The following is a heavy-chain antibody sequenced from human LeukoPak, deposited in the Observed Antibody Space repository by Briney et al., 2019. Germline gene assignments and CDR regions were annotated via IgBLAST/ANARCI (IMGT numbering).Heavy chain of an antibody. CDR3: AKNLVITANGDHYFDY. D-gene: IGHD4/OR15-4a*01. CDR2: ISSSSSII. V-gene: IGHV3-48*04. Sequence: PGGSLRLSCAASGFTFSSYSMNWVRQAPGKGLEWVSYISSSSSIIYYRDSVQGRFTISRDNAKNSLYLQMNSLRAEDTAVYYCAKNLVITANGDHYFDYWGQGTLVTVSS. CDR1: GFTFSSYS. J-gene: IGHJ4*02.